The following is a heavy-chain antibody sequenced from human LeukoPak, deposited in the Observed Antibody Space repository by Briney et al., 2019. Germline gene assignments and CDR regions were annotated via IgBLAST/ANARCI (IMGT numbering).Heavy chain of an antibody. V-gene: IGHV1-2*02. CDR2: INPNSGGT. CDR3: ARDVGYGDYVVAFFDY. D-gene: IGHD4-17*01. CDR1: GYTFTGYY. J-gene: IGHJ4*02. Sequence: ASVKVSCKASGYTFTGYYMHWVRQAPGQGLEWMGWINPNSGGTNYAQKFQGRVTMTRDTSISTAYMELRSLRSDDTAVYYCARDVGYGDYVVAFFDYWGQGTLVTVSS.